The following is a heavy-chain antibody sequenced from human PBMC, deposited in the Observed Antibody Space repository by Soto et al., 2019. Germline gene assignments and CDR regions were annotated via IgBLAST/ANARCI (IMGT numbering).Heavy chain of an antibody. V-gene: IGHV4-59*01. Sequence: SETLSLTCSVSGGSIRSYYWSWIRQSPEKGLEWIGYFYHSGNSNYNPSLKSRVTISVGTSKNQLSLSLRSVTAADTAVYFCARISSVDPYGYVNGGLDVWGQETTVTVSS. CDR2: FYHSGNS. CDR1: GGSIRSYY. CDR3: ARISSVDPYGYVNGGLDV. J-gene: IGHJ6*02. D-gene: IGHD5-18*01.